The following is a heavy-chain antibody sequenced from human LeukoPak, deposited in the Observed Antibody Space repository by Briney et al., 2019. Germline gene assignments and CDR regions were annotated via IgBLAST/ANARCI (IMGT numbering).Heavy chain of an antibody. Sequence: PGGSLRLSCAASGFTFSSYGMHWVRQAPGKGLEWVAVIWYDGSNKYYADSVKGRFTISRDNSKNTLYLQMNSLRAEDTAVYYCAALAYCGGDCYSAIDYWGQGTLVTVSS. J-gene: IGHJ4*02. CDR1: GFTFSSYG. D-gene: IGHD2-21*02. V-gene: IGHV3-30*02. CDR3: AALAYCGGDCYSAIDY. CDR2: IWYDGSNK.